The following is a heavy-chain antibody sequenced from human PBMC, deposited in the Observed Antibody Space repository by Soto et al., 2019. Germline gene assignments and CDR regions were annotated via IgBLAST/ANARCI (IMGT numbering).Heavy chain of an antibody. Sequence: TFSGGSISSGGYYWSWIRQHPGKGLEWIGYIYYSGSTYYNPSLKSRVTISVDTSKNQFSLKLSSVTAADTAVYYCARDPLPRSYCSGGSCYSVDYWGQGTPVTVSS. V-gene: IGHV4-31*02. D-gene: IGHD2-15*01. J-gene: IGHJ4*02. CDR3: ARDPLPRSYCSGGSCYSVDY. CDR2: IYYSGST. CDR1: GGSISSGGYY.